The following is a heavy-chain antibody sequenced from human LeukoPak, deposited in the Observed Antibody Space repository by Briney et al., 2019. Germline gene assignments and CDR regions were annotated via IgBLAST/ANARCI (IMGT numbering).Heavy chain of an antibody. J-gene: IGHJ4*02. V-gene: IGHV4-30-4*08. CDR1: GVAVTSGNYY. D-gene: IGHD6-13*01. CDR2: IYYSGST. Sequence: SETLSLTCAVSGVAVTSGNYYWGWIRQPPGKGLEWIGYIYYSGSTYYNPSLKSRVTISVDTSKNQFSLKLSSVTAADTAVYYCARVSAAADAVDYWGQGTLVTVSS. CDR3: ARVSAAADAVDY.